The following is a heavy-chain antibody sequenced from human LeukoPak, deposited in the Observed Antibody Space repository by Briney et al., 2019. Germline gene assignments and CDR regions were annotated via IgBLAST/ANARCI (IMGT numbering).Heavy chain of an antibody. D-gene: IGHD3-3*01. CDR3: ARIGYDFWSGYYDYYYYYMDV. J-gene: IGHJ6*03. CDR2: IYTSGST. V-gene: IGHV4-4*09. CDR1: GGSISSYY. Sequence: SETLSLTCTVSGGSISSYYWSWIRQPPGKGLEWIGYIYTSGSTNYNPSLKSRVTISVDTSKNQFSLKLSSVTAADTAVYYCARIGYDFWSGYYDYYYYYMDVWGKGTTVTVSS.